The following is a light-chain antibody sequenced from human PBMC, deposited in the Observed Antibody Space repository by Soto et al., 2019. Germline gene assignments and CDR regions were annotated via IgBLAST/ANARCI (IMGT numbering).Light chain of an antibody. CDR3: QQYGSTPVT. CDR2: GAG. CDR1: QSVTSSY. V-gene: IGKV3-20*01. Sequence: EIVLTQSPGTLSLSPGERATLSCRASQSVTSSYLAWYQQKPGQAPRLLIYGAGRRATGIPDRFSGSGSGTDFILTITRLEPEDFAVYYCQQYGSTPVTFGQGTKVEI. J-gene: IGKJ1*01.